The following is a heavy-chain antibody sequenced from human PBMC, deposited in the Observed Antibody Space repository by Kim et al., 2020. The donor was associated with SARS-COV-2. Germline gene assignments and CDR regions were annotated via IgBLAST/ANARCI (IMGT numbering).Heavy chain of an antibody. V-gene: IGHV3-21*01. J-gene: IGHJ4*02. CDR3: ARDGVSEGYYFDY. D-gene: IGHD2-8*01. Sequence: GGSLRLSCAASGFTFSSYSMNWVRQAPGKGLEWVSSISSSSSYIYYTDSVKGRFTISRDNAKNSLYLQMNSLRAEDTAVYYCARDGVSEGYYFDYWGQGTLVTVSS. CDR1: GFTFSSYS. CDR2: ISSSSSYI.